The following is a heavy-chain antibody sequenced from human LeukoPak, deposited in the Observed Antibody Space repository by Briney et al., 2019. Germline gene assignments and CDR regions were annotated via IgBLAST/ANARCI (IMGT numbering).Heavy chain of an antibody. Sequence: GGSLRLSCAASGFTFNSYGMHWVRQAPGKGLEWVALIWYDGSNTNYADSVKGRFTISRDNSKNTLYLQLNSLRAEDTAVYYCARVLSDLRDDSFDVWGQGTMVSVSS. V-gene: IGHV3-33*01. CDR3: ARVLSDLRDDSFDV. J-gene: IGHJ3*01. CDR2: IWYDGSNT. CDR1: GFTFNSYG.